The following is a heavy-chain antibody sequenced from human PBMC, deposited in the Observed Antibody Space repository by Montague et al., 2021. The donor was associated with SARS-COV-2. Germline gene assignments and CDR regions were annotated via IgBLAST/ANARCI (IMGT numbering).Heavy chain of an antibody. Sequence: SETLSLTCAVYGGSFSGYYWTWIRQAPGKGLEWIGEITHRGSTTYNPSLESRVTISVDTSKKQFSLQLRSVTAPDTAVYYCARWISRLRGVDEWGQGTLVTVSS. CDR3: ARWISRLRGVDE. V-gene: IGHV4-34*01. CDR1: GGSFSGYY. CDR2: ITHRGST. J-gene: IGHJ4*02. D-gene: IGHD3-10*01.